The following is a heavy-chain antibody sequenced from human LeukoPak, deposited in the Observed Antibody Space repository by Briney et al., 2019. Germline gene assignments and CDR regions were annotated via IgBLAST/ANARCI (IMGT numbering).Heavy chain of an antibody. CDR1: GGSISSSSYY. Sequence: SETLSLTCTVSGGSISSSSYYWGWIRQPPGKGLEWIGSIYYSGSTYYNPSLKSRVTISVDKSKNQFSLKLSSVTAADTAVYYCAGLINPYYYYGMDVWGQGTTVTVSS. V-gene: IGHV4-39*07. D-gene: IGHD3-10*01. J-gene: IGHJ6*02. CDR3: AGLINPYYYYGMDV. CDR2: IYYSGST.